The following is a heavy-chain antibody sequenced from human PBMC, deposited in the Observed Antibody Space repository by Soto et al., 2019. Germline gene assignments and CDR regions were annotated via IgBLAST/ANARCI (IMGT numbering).Heavy chain of an antibody. CDR2: ISGSGGST. CDR1: GFTFSSYA. CDR3: AKIQYYYDSSGYYSHRTNRLYGMDV. D-gene: IGHD3-22*01. J-gene: IGHJ6*02. Sequence: GGSLRLSCAASGFTFSSYAMSWVRQAPGKGLEWVSAISGSGGSTYYADSVKGRFTISRDNSKNTLYLQMNSLRAEDTAVYYCAKIQYYYDSSGYYSHRTNRLYGMDVCGQGTTVPVSS. V-gene: IGHV3-23*01.